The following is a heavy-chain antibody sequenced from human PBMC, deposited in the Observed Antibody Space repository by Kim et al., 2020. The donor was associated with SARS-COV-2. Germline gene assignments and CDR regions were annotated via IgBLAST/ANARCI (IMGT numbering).Heavy chain of an antibody. CDR2: IKSKTDGGTT. J-gene: IGHJ4*02. D-gene: IGHD3-3*01. CDR3: TTDEFNFWSGYRPFDY. CDR1: GFTFSNAW. Sequence: GGSLRLSCAASGFTFSNAWMSWVRQAPGKGLEWVGRIKSKTDGGTTDYAAPVKGRFTISRDDSKNTLYLQMNSLKTEDTAVYYCTTDEFNFWSGYRPFDYWGQGTLVTVSS. V-gene: IGHV3-15*01.